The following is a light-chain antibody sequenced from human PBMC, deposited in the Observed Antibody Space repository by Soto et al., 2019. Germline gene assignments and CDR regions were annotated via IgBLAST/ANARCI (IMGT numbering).Light chain of an antibody. Sequence: EIVMTQSPATLSVSPGERATLSCRASQSVSSLAWYQQKPGQTPNLLIYAASTRATGMPARFSGSGSGTEFTLTISSLQSEDFAVYYCQQYDNWPHTFGQGTKLEIK. CDR1: QSVSS. CDR3: QQYDNWPHT. V-gene: IGKV3D-15*01. J-gene: IGKJ2*01. CDR2: AAS.